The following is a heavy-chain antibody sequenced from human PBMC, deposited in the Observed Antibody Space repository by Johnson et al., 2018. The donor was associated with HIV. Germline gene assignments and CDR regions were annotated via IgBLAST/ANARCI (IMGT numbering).Heavy chain of an antibody. CDR1: GFTFSDYA. V-gene: IGHV3-66*01. CDR3: ARDHSRDEAFDI. CDR2: IYSGGST. J-gene: IGHJ3*02. Sequence: MLLVESGGGVVQPGRSLRLSCAASGFTFSDYAMHWVRQAPGKGLEWVSVIYSGGSTYYADSVKGRFTISRDNSKNTLYLQMNSLRAEATAVYYCARDHSRDEAFDIWGQGTMVTVSS.